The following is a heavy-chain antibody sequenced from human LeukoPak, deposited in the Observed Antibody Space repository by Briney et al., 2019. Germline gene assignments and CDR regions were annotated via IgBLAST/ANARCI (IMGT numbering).Heavy chain of an antibody. CDR2: IYYSGST. Sequence: PSETLSLTCTVSGGSISSYYWSWIRQPPGKGLEWIGYIYYSGSTNYNPSLKSRVTISVDTSKNQFSLKLSSVNAADTAVYYCARGDTAMAKDYWGQGTLVTVSS. J-gene: IGHJ4*02. V-gene: IGHV4-59*01. CDR3: ARGDTAMAKDY. D-gene: IGHD5-18*01. CDR1: GGSISSYY.